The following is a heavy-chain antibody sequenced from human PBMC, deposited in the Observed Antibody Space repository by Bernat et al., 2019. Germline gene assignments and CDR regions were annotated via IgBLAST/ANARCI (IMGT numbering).Heavy chain of an antibody. CDR2: MNPNSGNT. CDR1: GYTFTNSD. V-gene: IGHV1-8*01. D-gene: IGHD3-22*01. CDR3: ASGPSWKYYGSSAYYSDY. Sequence: QVQLVQSGAEVKKPGASVKVSCKASGYTFTNSDINWVRQATGQGLEWMGWMNPNSGNTGYAQKFQGRVTMTRNTSISTAYMELGSLRSEDTAVYYCASGPSWKYYGSSAYYSDYWGQGTLVTVSS. J-gene: IGHJ4*02.